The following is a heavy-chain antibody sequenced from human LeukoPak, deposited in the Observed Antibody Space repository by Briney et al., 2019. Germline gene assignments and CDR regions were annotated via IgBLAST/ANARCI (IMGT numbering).Heavy chain of an antibody. CDR2: ITATGDTA. CDR3: ARSENRCSGGSCYDWFDP. V-gene: IGHV3-23*01. CDR1: GFTFTKCA. Sequence: GGSLRLSCVASGFTFTKCAMSWIRQAPGKGLEWVAIITATGDTAYYADSVKGRFTISRDNAKNSLYLQMNSLRAEDTAVYYCARSENRCSGGSCYDWFDPWGQGTLVTVSS. D-gene: IGHD2-15*01. J-gene: IGHJ5*02.